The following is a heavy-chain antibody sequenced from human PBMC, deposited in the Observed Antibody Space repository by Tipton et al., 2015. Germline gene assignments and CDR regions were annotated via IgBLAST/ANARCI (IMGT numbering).Heavy chain of an antibody. CDR3: AREPTNGNYFDD. CDR2: IYTS. V-gene: IGHV4-61*02. J-gene: IGHJ4*02. D-gene: IGHD1-14*01. CDR1: GGSIVSDTYY. Sequence: TLSLTCTVSGGSIVSDTYYWSWIRQPAGKGLEWIGRIYTSGITNYGITNYNPSLKSRVAISVDTSTNQFSLKLSSVTASDTAVYYCAREPTNGNYFDDWGQGTLVTVSS.